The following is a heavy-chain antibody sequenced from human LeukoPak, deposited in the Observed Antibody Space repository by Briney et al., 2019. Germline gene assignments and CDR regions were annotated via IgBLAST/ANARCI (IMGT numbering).Heavy chain of an antibody. CDR1: GYSISSGYY. V-gene: IGHV4-38-2*01. Sequence: SETLSLTCAVSGYSISSGYYWGWIRQPPGKGLEWIGEINHSGSTNYNPSLKSRVTISVDTSKNQFSLKLSSVTAADTAVYYCARGRNYDFWSGFSNWFDPWGQGTLVTVSS. J-gene: IGHJ5*02. CDR2: INHSGST. CDR3: ARGRNYDFWSGFSNWFDP. D-gene: IGHD3-3*01.